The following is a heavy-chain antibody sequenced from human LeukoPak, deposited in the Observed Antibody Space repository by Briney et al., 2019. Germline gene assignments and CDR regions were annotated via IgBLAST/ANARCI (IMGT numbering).Heavy chain of an antibody. Sequence: SVKVSCKASGYTFTDYYMHWVRQAPGQGLEWMGGIIPIFGTANYAQKFQGRVTITADESTSTAYMELSSLRSEDSAVYYCASLGLVVRGVIGYYGMDVWGQGTTVTVSS. V-gene: IGHV1-69*13. CDR3: ASLGLVVRGVIGYYGMDV. J-gene: IGHJ6*02. D-gene: IGHD3-10*01. CDR1: GYTFTDYY. CDR2: IIPIFGTA.